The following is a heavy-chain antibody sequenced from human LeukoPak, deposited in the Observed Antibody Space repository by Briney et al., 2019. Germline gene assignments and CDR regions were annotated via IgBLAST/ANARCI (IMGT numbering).Heavy chain of an antibody. V-gene: IGHV3-15*01. CDR1: VFTLSKAW. D-gene: IGHD4-17*01. CDR3: TTEDYGDYVPDY. Sequence: GGSLRLSCAASVFTLSKAWRSWVRQAPGKGREWVGQIKSKTDGGTTDYAAPVKGRFTISRDDSKNSLYLLMNSLKTEDTAVYYCTTEDYGDYVPDYWGQGTLVTVSS. CDR2: IKSKTDGGTT. J-gene: IGHJ4*02.